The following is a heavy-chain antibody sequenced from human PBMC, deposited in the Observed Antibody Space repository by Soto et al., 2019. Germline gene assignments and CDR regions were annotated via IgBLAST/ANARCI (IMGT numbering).Heavy chain of an antibody. CDR1: GFTFSDYY. J-gene: IGHJ6*02. CDR3: AKTSPPYYDFWSGYFPYYYGMPV. V-gene: IGHV3-11*01. Sequence: GGSLRLSCAASGFTFSDYYMSWIRQAPGKGLEWVSYISSSGSTIYYADSVKGRFTISRDNAKNSLYLQMNSLRAEDTAVYYCAKTSPPYYDFWSGYFPYYYGMPVWGHGTTLTVSS. D-gene: IGHD3-3*01. CDR2: ISSSGSTI.